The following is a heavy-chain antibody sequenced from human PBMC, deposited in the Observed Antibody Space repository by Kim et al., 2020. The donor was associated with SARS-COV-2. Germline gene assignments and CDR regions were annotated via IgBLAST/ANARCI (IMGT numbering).Heavy chain of an antibody. J-gene: IGHJ6*02. Sequence: GGSLRLSCAASGFTFSSYAMSWVRQAPGKGLEWVSAISGSGGSTYYADSVKGRFTISRDNSKNTLYLQMNSLRAEDTAVYYCAKLYSLRYFDWFHNGMDVWGQGTTVTVSS. CDR1: GFTFSSYA. V-gene: IGHV3-23*01. CDR2: ISGSGGST. D-gene: IGHD3-9*01. CDR3: AKLYSLRYFDWFHNGMDV.